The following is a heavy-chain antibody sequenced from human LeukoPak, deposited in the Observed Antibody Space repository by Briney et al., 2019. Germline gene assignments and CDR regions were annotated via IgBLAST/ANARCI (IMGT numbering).Heavy chain of an antibody. CDR2: ISGSGDST. CDR3: AKAYGSGSYYADYYYMDV. J-gene: IGHJ6*03. Sequence: GGSLRLSCAASGFTFSNYAMSWVRQAPGKGLEWVSAISGSGDSTYYADSVKGRFTISRDNSKNTLYLQMNSLRAEDTAVYYCAKAYGSGSYYADYYYMDVWGKGTTVTISS. D-gene: IGHD3-10*01. V-gene: IGHV3-23*01. CDR1: GFTFSNYA.